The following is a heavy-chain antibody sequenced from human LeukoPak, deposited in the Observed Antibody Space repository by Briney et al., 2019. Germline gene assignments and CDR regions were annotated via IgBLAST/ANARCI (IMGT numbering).Heavy chain of an antibody. CDR2: ISSSSTYI. CDR3: AKKVGGVYAFDI. CDR1: GFPFNSYS. Sequence: GGSLRLSCAGSGFPFNSYSMNWVRQAPGMGLEWVSSISSSSTYIYYADSMKGRFTISRDNSKNTLYMQMNSLRAEDTAVYYCAKKVGGVYAFDIWGQGTMVTVSS. J-gene: IGHJ3*02. D-gene: IGHD3-16*01. V-gene: IGHV3-21*01.